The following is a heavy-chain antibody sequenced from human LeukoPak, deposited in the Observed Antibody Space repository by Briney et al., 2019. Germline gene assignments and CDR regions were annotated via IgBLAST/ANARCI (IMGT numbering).Heavy chain of an antibody. D-gene: IGHD1-26*01. V-gene: IGHV1-2*02. CDR2: INPNSGGT. CDR1: GYTFTGYY. Sequence: ASVTVSCKASGYTFTGYYMHWVRQAPGQGVEGMGWINPNSGGTNHAQKLQGRVTITRDTSISTAYMELSRLRSDDTAVYYCARVPLVGATLGYYYYMDVWGKGTTVTISS. CDR3: ARVPLVGATLGYYYYMDV. J-gene: IGHJ6*03.